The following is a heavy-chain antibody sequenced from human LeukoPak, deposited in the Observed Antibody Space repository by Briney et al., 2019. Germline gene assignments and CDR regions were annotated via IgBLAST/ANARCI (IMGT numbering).Heavy chain of an antibody. CDR1: GGSISSGGYS. CDR3: ARTHHDAFDI. CDR2: IYHSGST. Sequence: SQTLSLTCAVSGGSISSGGYSWSWIRQPPGKGLEWIGYIYHSGSTYYNPSLKSRVTISVDRSKNQFSLKLSSVTAADTAVYYCARTHHDAFDIWGQGTMVTVSS. V-gene: IGHV4-30-2*01. J-gene: IGHJ3*02.